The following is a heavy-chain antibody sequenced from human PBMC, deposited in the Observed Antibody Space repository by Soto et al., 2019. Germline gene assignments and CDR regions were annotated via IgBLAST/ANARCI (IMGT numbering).Heavy chain of an antibody. CDR3: ARGYDFWSGYYTGLPYYYYMDV. CDR1: GYTFTGYY. D-gene: IGHD3-3*01. J-gene: IGHJ6*03. Sequence: GASVKVSCKASGYTFTGYYMHWVRQAPGQGLEWMGWINPNSGGTNYAQKFQGWVTMTRDTSISTAYMELSRLRSDDTAVYYCARGYDFWSGYYTGLPYYYYMDVWGKGTTVTVSS. CDR2: INPNSGGT. V-gene: IGHV1-2*04.